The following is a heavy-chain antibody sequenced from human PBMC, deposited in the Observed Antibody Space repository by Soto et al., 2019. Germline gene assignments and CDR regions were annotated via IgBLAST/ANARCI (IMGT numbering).Heavy chain of an antibody. J-gene: IGHJ5*02. CDR1: GVSFSSYA. V-gene: IGHV1-69*14. D-gene: IGHD2-21*01. CDR2: ITPVFGTA. Sequence: QDQLVQSGAEVKKPGSSVKVSCKASGVSFSSYAIHWVRQAPGQGLEWMGEITPVFGTADYAQKFQGRIRITAATPGGVVTRELSSLKLDNPAVYFCAKDTYSLRGRAYPWFDPWGQGTLVTVSS. CDR3: AKDTYSLRGRAYPWFDP.